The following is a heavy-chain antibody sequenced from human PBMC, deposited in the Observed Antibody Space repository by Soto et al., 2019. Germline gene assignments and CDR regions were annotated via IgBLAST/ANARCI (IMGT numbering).Heavy chain of an antibody. V-gene: IGHV3-73*02. D-gene: IGHD3-10*01. CDR2: SKDKASNYAT. CDR1: GFTFSGSA. J-gene: IGHJ6*02. CDR3: ARGVGFWANYGVDV. Sequence: EVQLVESGGGLVQPGGSLRLSCAASGFTFSGSAVHWVRQASGKGLEWVGRSKDKASNYATAYSASVQGRFTISRDDSKNTEFLPMNSLKIEDTAVYYWARGVGFWANYGVDVWGQGTTVTVSS.